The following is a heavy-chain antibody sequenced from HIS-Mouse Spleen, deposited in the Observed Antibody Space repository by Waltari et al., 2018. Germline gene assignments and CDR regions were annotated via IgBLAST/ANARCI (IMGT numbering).Heavy chain of an antibody. CDR2: IYYSGST. CDR1: GGSLSSSSYY. Sequence: QLQLQESGPGLVKPSETLSLTCTGPGGSLSSSSYYLGWIRQPPGKGLEWIGSIYYSGSTYYNPSLKSRVTISVDTSKNQFSLKLSSVTAADTAVYYCAREIPYSSSWYDWYFDLWGRGTLVTVSS. J-gene: IGHJ2*01. V-gene: IGHV4-39*07. D-gene: IGHD6-13*01. CDR3: AREIPYSSSWYDWYFDL.